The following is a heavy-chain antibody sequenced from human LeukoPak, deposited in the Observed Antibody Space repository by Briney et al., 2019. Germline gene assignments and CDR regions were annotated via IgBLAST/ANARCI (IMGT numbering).Heavy chain of an antibody. CDR1: GFTFSSYE. CDR2: ISTSVSTI. V-gene: IGHV3-48*03. D-gene: IGHD1-26*01. CDR3: ARAGRNFDY. Sequence: PGGSLRLSCAASGFTFSSYEMNWVRQAPGKGLEWVSYISTSVSTIYYADSVKGRFTISRDNAKNSLYLQMNSLRAEDTAVYYCARAGRNFDYCGQGTLVTVSS. J-gene: IGHJ4*02.